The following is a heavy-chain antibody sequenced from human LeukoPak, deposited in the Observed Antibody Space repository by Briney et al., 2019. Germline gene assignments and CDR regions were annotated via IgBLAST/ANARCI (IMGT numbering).Heavy chain of an antibody. CDR3: ARVDDMLTGYTD. J-gene: IGHJ4*02. V-gene: IGHV3-21*01. CDR2: ISSSSNYI. D-gene: IGHD3-9*01. CDR1: GFTFSSYS. Sequence: GGSLRLSCAASGFTFSSYSMNWVRQAPGKGLEWVSTISSSSNYIYYADSVKGRFTISRDNAKNSLYLQVNSLRAEDTALYYCARVDDMLTGYTDWGQGTLVTVSS.